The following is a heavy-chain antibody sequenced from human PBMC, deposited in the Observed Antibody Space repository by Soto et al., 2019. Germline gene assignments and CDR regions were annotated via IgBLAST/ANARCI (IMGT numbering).Heavy chain of an antibody. J-gene: IGHJ4*02. D-gene: IGHD7-27*01. CDR1: GYSFTSYW. V-gene: IGHV5-10-1*01. Sequence: GESLKISCKGSGYSFTSYWISWVRQMPGKGLEWMGRIDPSDSYTNYSPSFQGHVTISVDKSISTAYLQWSSLKASDTAMYYCARHLTSAAFYYWAQGSLVPVSS. CDR2: IDPSDSYT. CDR3: ARHLTSAAFYY.